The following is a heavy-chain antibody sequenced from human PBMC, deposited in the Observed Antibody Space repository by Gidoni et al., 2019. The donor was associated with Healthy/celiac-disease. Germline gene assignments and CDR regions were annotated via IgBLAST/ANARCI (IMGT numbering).Heavy chain of an antibody. V-gene: IGHV1-2*02. CDR3: ARVGYCSGGSCDAFDI. D-gene: IGHD2-15*01. CDR1: GSTFTGYY. CDR2: INPNSGGT. Sequence: QVHLGQSGAEVKKPGASVKVSCKASGSTFTGYYMHWVRQAPGQGLGWMGWINPNSGGTNYAQKFQGRVTMTRDTSISTAYMELSRLRSDDTAVYYCARVGYCSGGSCDAFDIWGQGTMVTVSS. J-gene: IGHJ3*02.